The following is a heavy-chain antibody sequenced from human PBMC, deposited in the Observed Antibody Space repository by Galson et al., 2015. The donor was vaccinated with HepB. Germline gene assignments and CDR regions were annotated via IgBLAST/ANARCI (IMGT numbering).Heavy chain of an antibody. Sequence: LSLTCAVSGGSISSRNWWSWVRQPPGKGLEWVGEVYHSGRNNYSPSLKSRVTISVDKSKNMLSLNLNSVTAADTAVYYCARLVAARPGYDYYDGMDVWGQGGTVTVS. CDR3: ARLVAARPGYDYYDGMDV. D-gene: IGHD6-6*01. CDR1: GGSISSRNW. J-gene: IGHJ6*02. CDR2: VYHSGRN. V-gene: IGHV4-4*02.